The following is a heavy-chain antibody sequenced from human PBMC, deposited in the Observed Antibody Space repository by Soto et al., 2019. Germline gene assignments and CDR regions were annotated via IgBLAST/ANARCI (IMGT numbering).Heavy chain of an antibody. V-gene: IGHV3-30-3*01. J-gene: IGHJ4*02. CDR3: AREVLWSRYFDY. CDR2: MSYDGTTK. Sequence: QVQLVESGGGVVQPGSSLRLSVAASGFIFVNNVLYWVRQVPARGLEWVAFMSYDGTTKYYADSVKGRFTISRDNSKNTLYLQMNNLRPEDTGVYYCAREVLWSRYFDYWGQGTLVTVSS. CDR1: GFIFVNNV. D-gene: IGHD2-21*01.